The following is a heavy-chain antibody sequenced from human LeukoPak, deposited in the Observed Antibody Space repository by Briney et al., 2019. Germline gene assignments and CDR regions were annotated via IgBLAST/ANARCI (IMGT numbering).Heavy chain of an antibody. CDR1: GFTFSTYW. CDR2: IKQDGSEK. D-gene: IGHD3-16*01. CDR3: ARGRRNIKGVMWFDP. Sequence: GGSLRLSCAASGFTFSTYWMNWVRQAPGKGLGWVANIKQDGSEKYYVDSVKGRFTISRDNAKNSLYLQMNSLRAEDTAVYYCARGRRNIKGVMWFDPWGQGTLVTVSS. J-gene: IGHJ5*02. V-gene: IGHV3-7*03.